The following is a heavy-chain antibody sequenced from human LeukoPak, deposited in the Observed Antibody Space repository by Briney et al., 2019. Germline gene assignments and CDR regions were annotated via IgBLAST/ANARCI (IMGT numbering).Heavy chain of an antibody. CDR2: MNPNSGNT. J-gene: IGHJ4*02. CDR1: GYTFTNFD. V-gene: IGHV1-8*03. Sequence: ASVKVSCKASGYTFTNFDINWVRQATGQGLEWMGWMNPNSGNTGSAQKFQGRVTITTDTSISTAYMELSSLRSEDTAVYYCARDTYYDSSGEKDYWGQGTLVTVSS. CDR3: ARDTYYDSSGEKDY. D-gene: IGHD3-22*01.